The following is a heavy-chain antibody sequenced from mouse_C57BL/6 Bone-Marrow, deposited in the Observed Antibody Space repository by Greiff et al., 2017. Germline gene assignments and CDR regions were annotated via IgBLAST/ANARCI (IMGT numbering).Heavy chain of an antibody. CDR3: ARENGYGSSFYWYFDV. CDR2: IYPSDSET. Sequence: QVQLKQPGAELVRPGSSVKLSCKASGYTFTSYWMDWVKQRPGQGLEWIGNIYPSDSETHYNQKFKDKATLTVDKSSSTAYMQLSSLTSEDSAVYYCARENGYGSSFYWYFDVWGTGTTVTGSS. CDR1: GYTFTSYW. D-gene: IGHD1-1*01. V-gene: IGHV1-61*01. J-gene: IGHJ1*03.